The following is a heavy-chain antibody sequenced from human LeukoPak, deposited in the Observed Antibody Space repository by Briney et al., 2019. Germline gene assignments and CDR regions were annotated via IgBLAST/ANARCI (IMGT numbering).Heavy chain of an antibody. V-gene: IGHV4-34*01. Sequence: SETLSLTCAVYSGSFSGYYWSWIRQPPGKGLEWIGEINHSGSTNYNPSLKSRVTISVDTSKNQFSLKLSSVTAADTAVYYCARVVNIVVVPAAGWFDPWGQGTLVTVSS. J-gene: IGHJ5*02. CDR2: INHSGST. CDR1: SGSFSGYY. D-gene: IGHD2-2*01. CDR3: ARVVNIVVVPAAGWFDP.